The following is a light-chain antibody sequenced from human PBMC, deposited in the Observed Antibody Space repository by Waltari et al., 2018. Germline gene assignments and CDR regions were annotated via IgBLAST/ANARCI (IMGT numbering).Light chain of an antibody. CDR3: ASWDDSLNGHWV. CDR2: RSG. J-gene: IGLJ3*02. CDR1: ASNIGGNL. V-gene: IGLV1-44*01. Sequence: QSVLTQPPSASGTPGQRVTISCSGSASNIGGNLVNWYQQPPGKAPKLLIYRSGLRPSGVPDRFSGSKSGTSASLAISGLQAEDEADYFCASWDDSLNGHWVFGGGTKVTVL.